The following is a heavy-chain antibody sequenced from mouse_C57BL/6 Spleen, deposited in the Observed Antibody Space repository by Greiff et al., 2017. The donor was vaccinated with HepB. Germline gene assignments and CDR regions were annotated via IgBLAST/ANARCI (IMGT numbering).Heavy chain of an antibody. CDR1: GYTFTDYE. CDR2: IDPETGGT. V-gene: IGHV1-15*01. Sequence: QVQLQQSGAELVRPGASVTLSCKASGYTFTDYEMHWVKQTPVHGLEWIGAIDPETGGTAYNQKFKGKAILTADKSSSTAYMELRSLTSEDSAVYYCTTVYYDYEAWFADWGQGTLVTVSA. D-gene: IGHD2-4*01. J-gene: IGHJ3*01. CDR3: TTVYYDYEAWFAD.